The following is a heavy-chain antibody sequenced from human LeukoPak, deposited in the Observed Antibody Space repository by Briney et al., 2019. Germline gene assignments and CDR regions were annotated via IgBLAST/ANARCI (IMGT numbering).Heavy chain of an antibody. CDR2: IYHSGST. CDR3: ARYYYDSSGSPEDAFDI. V-gene: IGHV4-38-2*02. CDR1: GYSISSGYY. D-gene: IGHD3-22*01. Sequence: SETLSLTCTVSGYSISSGYYWGWIRQPPGKGLEWIGSIYHSGSTYYNPSLESRVTISVDTSKNQFSLKLSSVTAADTAVYYCARYYYDSSGSPEDAFDIWGQGTMVTVSS. J-gene: IGHJ3*02.